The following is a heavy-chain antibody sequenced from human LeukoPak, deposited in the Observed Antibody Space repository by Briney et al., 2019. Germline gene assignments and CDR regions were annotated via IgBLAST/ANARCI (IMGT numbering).Heavy chain of an antibody. J-gene: IGHJ3*02. D-gene: IGHD3-10*01. Sequence: PSETLSLTCAVYGGSFSGYYWSWIRQPPGKGLEWIGYIYYSGSTNYNPSLKSRVTISVDTSKNQFSLKLSSVTAADTAVYYCARTLSGDAFDIWGQGTMVTVSS. V-gene: IGHV4-59*01. CDR2: IYYSGST. CDR3: ARTLSGDAFDI. CDR1: GGSFSGYY.